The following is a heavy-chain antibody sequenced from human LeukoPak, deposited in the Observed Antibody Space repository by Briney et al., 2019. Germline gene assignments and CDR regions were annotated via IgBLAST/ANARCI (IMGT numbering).Heavy chain of an antibody. D-gene: IGHD3-22*01. CDR2: ISYSGGT. Sequence: KPSETLSLTCTVSGGSISNYYWSWIRQPPGKGLEWIGYISYSGGTLFHPSLKSRVTISIDTSKNQFSLKLSSVTAADTAVYYCAREYYYDNSGYYTYYYYMDVWGKGTTVTVSS. CDR3: AREYYYDNSGYYTYYYYMDV. J-gene: IGHJ6*03. CDR1: GGSISNYY. V-gene: IGHV4-59*01.